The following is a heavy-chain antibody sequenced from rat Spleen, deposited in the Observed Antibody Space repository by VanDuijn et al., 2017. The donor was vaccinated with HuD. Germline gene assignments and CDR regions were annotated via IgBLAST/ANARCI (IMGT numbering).Heavy chain of an antibody. J-gene: IGHJ2*01. CDR3: TRDGPPYFDY. CDR1: GLSLSINS. D-gene: IGHD3-1*01. V-gene: IGHV2-47*01. CDR2: IWGNGGT. Sequence: QVQLKESGPGLVQPSQTLSLTCTVSGLSLSINSVSWIRQPPGKGLEWMGVIWGNGGTDYNSAIKSRLSINRDTSKSQVFLKMNSLQTDDTGTYYCTRDGPPYFDYWGQGVMVTVSS.